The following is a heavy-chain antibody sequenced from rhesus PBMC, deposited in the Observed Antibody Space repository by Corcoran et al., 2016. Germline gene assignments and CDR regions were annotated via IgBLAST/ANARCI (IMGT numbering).Heavy chain of an antibody. D-gene: IGHD3-22*01. Sequence: QVQLQESGPGLVKPSETLSLTCAVSGGSISRYYWNWIRQTPGKGLEWIGSINGVSGKTAYNPSLKSRVTMSRDTSKYRFSLNLNSVTAADTAVYYCARWSGHFDFWGQGALVTVSS. CDR1: GGSISRYY. J-gene: IGHJ1*01. CDR3: ARWSGHFDF. CDR2: INGVSGKT. V-gene: IGHV4-165*02.